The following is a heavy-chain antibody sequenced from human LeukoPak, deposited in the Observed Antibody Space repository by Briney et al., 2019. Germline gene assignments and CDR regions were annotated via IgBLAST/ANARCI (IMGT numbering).Heavy chain of an antibody. J-gene: IGHJ1*01. D-gene: IGHD4-17*01. CDR3: AKGTETTKVVQH. CDR1: GFTVSTNY. Sequence: PGGSLRLSCAASGFTVSTNYMSWVRQAPGKGLEGVSVIYSGGSTYYADSVKGRFTISRDNSKSTLYLQMNSLRDEDTAAYSCAKGTETTKVVQHWGQGTLLTVSS. CDR2: IYSGGST. V-gene: IGHV3-53*01.